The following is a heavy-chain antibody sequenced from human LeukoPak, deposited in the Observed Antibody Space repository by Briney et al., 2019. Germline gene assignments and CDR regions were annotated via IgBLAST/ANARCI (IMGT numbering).Heavy chain of an antibody. Sequence: TSETLSLTCTVSGGSTSSYYWSWIRQPAGKGLEWIGRIYTSGSTNYNPPLKSRVTMSVDTSKNQFSLKLSSVTAADTAVYYCARGHSISSSWYFDYWGQGTLVTVSS. D-gene: IGHD6-13*01. V-gene: IGHV4-4*07. J-gene: IGHJ4*02. CDR1: GGSTSSYY. CDR2: IYTSGST. CDR3: ARGHSISSSWYFDY.